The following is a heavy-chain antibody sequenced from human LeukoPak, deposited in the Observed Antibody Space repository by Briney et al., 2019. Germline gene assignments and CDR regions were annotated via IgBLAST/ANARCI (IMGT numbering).Heavy chain of an antibody. D-gene: IGHD3-10*01. J-gene: IGHJ3*02. CDR2: ISSDSSYI. V-gene: IGHV3-21*01. Sequence: GGSLRLSCAASRITFRTYSLNWARQAPGKELEWVSSISSDSSYIYYADSVKGRFTISRDNAKKSLYLQMNSLRAEDTAVYYCARSRVALWSEDDAFDIWGLGTLVTVSS. CDR3: ARSRVALWSEDDAFDI. CDR1: RITFRTYS.